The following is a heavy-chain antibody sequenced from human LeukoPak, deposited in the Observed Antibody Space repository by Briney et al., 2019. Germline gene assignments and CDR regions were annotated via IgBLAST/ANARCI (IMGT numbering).Heavy chain of an antibody. CDR1: GGSISSGGYY. CDR2: IYTSGST. V-gene: IGHV4-61*02. Sequence: SQTLCLTCTVSGGSISSGGYYWSWIRQPAGKGLEWIGRIYTSGSTNYNPSLRSRVTISVDTSKNQFSLKLSSVTAADTAVYYCARLRYSYGFFDYWGQGTLVTVSS. D-gene: IGHD5-18*01. J-gene: IGHJ4*02. CDR3: ARLRYSYGFFDY.